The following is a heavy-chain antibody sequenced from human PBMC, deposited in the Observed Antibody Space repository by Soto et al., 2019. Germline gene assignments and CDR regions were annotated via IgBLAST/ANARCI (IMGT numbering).Heavy chain of an antibody. D-gene: IGHD3-10*01. V-gene: IGHV1-8*01. CDR2: MNPGSGNT. CDR3: ARMSASGSLNWFDP. Sequence: QVQLVQSGAEVKKPGASVKVSCKASGYTFTNYEINWVRQASGQGLEWMGWMNPGSGNTGYAHKFQGRGTMTRNISISTAYMELSSLGSDDTAIYYWARMSASGSLNWFDPWGQGTLVTVSS. CDR1: GYTFTNYE. J-gene: IGHJ5*02.